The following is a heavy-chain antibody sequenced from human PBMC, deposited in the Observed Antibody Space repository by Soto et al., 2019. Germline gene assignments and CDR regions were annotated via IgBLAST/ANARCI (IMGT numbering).Heavy chain of an antibody. V-gene: IGHV3-23*01. D-gene: IGHD2-2*01. CDR1: GFTFSTYA. CDR2: ISGNGGDYT. CDR3: VPLCRYCSTTTPS. Sequence: EVQLLESGGGLVQPGGSLRLSCAASGFTFSTYAMSWVRQAPRKGLGWVSAISGNGGDYTYYADSVKGRFTISRDNSKNPLYLQMNSLRAEDTAVYYCVPLCRYCSTTTPSWGQGTLVTVSS. J-gene: IGHJ4*02.